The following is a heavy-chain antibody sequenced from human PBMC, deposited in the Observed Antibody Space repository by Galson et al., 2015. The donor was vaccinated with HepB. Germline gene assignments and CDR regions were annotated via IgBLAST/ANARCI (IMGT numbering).Heavy chain of an antibody. CDR3: ARMDYIDRKGNWFDP. J-gene: IGHJ5*02. Sequence: SVKVSCKASGYTFTSYDINWVRQATGQGLEWMGWMNPNSGNTGYAQKFQGRITMTRDTSINTAYMELSSLKSEDTAVYYCARMDYIDRKGNWFDPWGQGTLVTVSS. D-gene: IGHD3-9*01. V-gene: IGHV1-8*01. CDR2: MNPNSGNT. CDR1: GYTFTSYD.